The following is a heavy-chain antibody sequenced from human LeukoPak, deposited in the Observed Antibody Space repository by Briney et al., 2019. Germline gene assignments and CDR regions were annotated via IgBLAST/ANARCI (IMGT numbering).Heavy chain of an antibody. CDR3: ARATSGLDV. CDR2: IGTAGDT. V-gene: IGHV3-13*01. CDR1: GFTVSSYD. J-gene: IGHJ6*02. Sequence: GGSLRLSCAASGFTVSSYDMHWVRQATGRGLEWVSVIGTAGDTYYPGSVKGRFTISRENAKNSLYLQMNSLRAGDTAVCYCARATSGLDVWGQGTTVTVSS.